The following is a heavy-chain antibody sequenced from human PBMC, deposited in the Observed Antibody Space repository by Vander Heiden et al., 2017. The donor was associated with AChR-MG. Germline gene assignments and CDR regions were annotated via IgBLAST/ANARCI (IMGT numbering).Heavy chain of an antibody. V-gene: IGHV1-69*01. CDR1: GGTFSSYA. CDR2: IIPIFGTA. J-gene: IGHJ4*02. CDR3: ARESSSGDRGSFDY. D-gene: IGHD7-27*01. Sequence: QVQLVQSGAEVKKPGSSVKVSCKASGGTFSSYAISWVQQAPGQGLEWMGGIIPIFGTANYAQKFQGRVTITADESTSTAYMELSSLRSEDTAVYYCARESSSGDRGSFDYWGQGTLVTVSS.